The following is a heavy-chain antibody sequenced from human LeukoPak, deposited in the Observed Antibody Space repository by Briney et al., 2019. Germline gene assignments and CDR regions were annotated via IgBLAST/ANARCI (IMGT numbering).Heavy chain of an antibody. D-gene: IGHD1-26*01. CDR3: ARGPGSGTYWAFDY. Sequence: SETLSLTCSVSGASISGYYWSWIRQPPGKGLEWFGHIYYSGSTTYNPSLKSRVTISVDTSKNQFSLKLSSVTAADAAVYYCARGPGSGTYWAFDYWGQGTLVTVSS. CDR2: IYYSGST. CDR1: GASISGYY. V-gene: IGHV4-59*01. J-gene: IGHJ4*02.